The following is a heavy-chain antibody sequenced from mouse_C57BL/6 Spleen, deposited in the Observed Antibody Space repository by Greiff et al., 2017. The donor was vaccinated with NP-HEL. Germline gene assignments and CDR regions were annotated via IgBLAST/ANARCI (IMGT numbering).Heavy chain of an antibody. CDR2: IDPENGDT. D-gene: IGHD1-1*01. CDR3: TTGITTVVEAMDY. J-gene: IGHJ4*01. Sequence: VQLQQSGAELVRPGASVKLSCTASGFNIKDDYMHWVKQRPEQGLEWIGWIDPENGDTEYASKFQGKATITADTSSNTAYLQLSSLTSEDTAVYYCTTGITTVVEAMDYWGQGTSVTVSS. V-gene: IGHV14-4*01. CDR1: GFNIKDDY.